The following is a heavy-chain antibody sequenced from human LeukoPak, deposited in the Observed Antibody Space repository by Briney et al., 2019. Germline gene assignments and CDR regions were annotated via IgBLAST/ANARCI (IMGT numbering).Heavy chain of an antibody. Sequence: SETLSLTCAVYGESLRGYYWTWIRQPPGKGLEWIGEINHGGSTNYNPSLKSRVTISVDTSKNQFSLKLSSVTAADTAVYYCARRSAPYYDSSGYPPYYFDYWGQGTLVTVSS. D-gene: IGHD3-22*01. V-gene: IGHV4-34*01. CDR1: GESLRGYY. J-gene: IGHJ4*02. CDR2: INHGGST. CDR3: ARRSAPYYDSSGYPPYYFDY.